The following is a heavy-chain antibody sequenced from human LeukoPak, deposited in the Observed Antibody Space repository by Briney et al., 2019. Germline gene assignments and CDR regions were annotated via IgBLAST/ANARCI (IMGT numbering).Heavy chain of an antibody. CDR2: ISGGGGST. CDR1: GFTFSTFA. D-gene: IGHD3-22*01. V-gene: IGHV3-23*01. CDR3: AKSYDISRFYPY. J-gene: IGHJ4*02. Sequence: GGSLRLSCAASGFTFSTFAMSWVRQTPGKGLEWVSVISGGGGSTDYADSVKGRFTVSRDNSKNTLYLQMDSLTVEDTAVYYCAKSYDISRFYPYWGQGTLVTVSS.